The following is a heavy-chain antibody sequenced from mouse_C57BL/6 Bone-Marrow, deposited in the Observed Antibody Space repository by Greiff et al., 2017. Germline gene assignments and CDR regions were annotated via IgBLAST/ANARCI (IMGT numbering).Heavy chain of an antibody. Sequence: QVQLQQPGAELVRPGTSVKLSCKASGYTFTSYWMPWVKQRPGQGLEWIGVIDPSDSYTNYNQKFKGQATFSVDTSSSTAYMQLSSLTTEDSAVYYCERDEYYYGSSQYYFDYWGQGTTLTVSS. V-gene: IGHV1-59*01. J-gene: IGHJ2*01. CDR3: ERDEYYYGSSQYYFDY. CDR2: IDPSDSYT. D-gene: IGHD1-1*01. CDR1: GYTFTSYW.